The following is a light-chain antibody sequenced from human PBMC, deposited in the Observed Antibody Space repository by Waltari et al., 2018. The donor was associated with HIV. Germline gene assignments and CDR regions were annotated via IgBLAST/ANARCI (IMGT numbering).Light chain of an antibody. CDR1: QSVSSY. J-gene: IGKJ4*01. V-gene: IGKV3-11*01. Sequence: EIVLTQSPATLSLSPGERATLSCRASQSVSSYLAWYQQKPGQAPRLLIYDASNRATGIPARFSVSGSGKDFTLTISSLEPEDFAVYYCQQRTNWPRLTFGGGTKVEIK. CDR3: QQRTNWPRLT. CDR2: DAS.